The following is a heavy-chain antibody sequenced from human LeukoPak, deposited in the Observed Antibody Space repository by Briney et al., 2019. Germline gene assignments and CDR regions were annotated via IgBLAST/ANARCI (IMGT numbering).Heavy chain of an antibody. D-gene: IGHD4-11*01. Sequence: GESLKISCKGSGYSFTNYWIDWVRQVPGKGLEWMGIIYPGDSDTRYSPSFQGQVTISADKSISTAYLQWSSLKASDTAMYYCARQDSNYRIDYWGQGTLVTVSS. J-gene: IGHJ4*02. V-gene: IGHV5-51*01. CDR2: IYPGDSDT. CDR1: GYSFTNYW. CDR3: ARQDSNYRIDY.